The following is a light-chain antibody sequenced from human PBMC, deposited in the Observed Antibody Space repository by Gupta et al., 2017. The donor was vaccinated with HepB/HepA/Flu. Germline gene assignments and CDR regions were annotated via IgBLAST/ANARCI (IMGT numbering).Light chain of an antibody. CDR3: SSYTSTTIHV. CDR2: DVN. CDR1: SSDVGRYNH. Sequence: QSALTQPASLSGSPRESITPSFTGPSSDVGRYNHVSWYQQHPGKAPKLMIYDVNNRPSGVSHRFSGSKSGNTASLTISGLQTEDEADYYCSSYTSTTIHVFGTGTPVTV. J-gene: IGLJ1*01. V-gene: IGLV2-14*03.